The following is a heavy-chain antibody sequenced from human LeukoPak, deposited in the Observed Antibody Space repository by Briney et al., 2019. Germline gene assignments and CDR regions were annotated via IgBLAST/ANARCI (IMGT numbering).Heavy chain of an antibody. CDR1: DGSISSYY. CDR3: ARSGTTVINFDY. V-gene: IGHV4-59*08. CDR2: IYYSGST. D-gene: IGHD4-17*01. J-gene: IGHJ4*02. Sequence: PSETLSLTCTVSDGSISSYYWSWIRQSPGKGLEWIGYIYYSGSTNYNPSLKSRVTISLDTSKNQFSPKLSSVTAADTAVYYCARSGTTVINFDYWGQGTLVTVSS.